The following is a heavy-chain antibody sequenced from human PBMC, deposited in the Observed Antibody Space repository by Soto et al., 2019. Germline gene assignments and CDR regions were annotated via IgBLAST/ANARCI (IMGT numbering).Heavy chain of an antibody. J-gene: IGHJ4*02. CDR3: ARDHPPAGNFDY. V-gene: IGHV3-48*01. CDR1: GFTFSSYG. CDR2: IRSSSSNK. Sequence: GGSLRLSCAASGFTFSSYGMHWVRQAPGKGLEWVAFIRSSSSNKYYADSVKGRFTISRDNAKNSLYLQMNSLRAEDTAVYYCARDHPPAGNFDYWGQGTLVTVSS. D-gene: IGHD6-19*01.